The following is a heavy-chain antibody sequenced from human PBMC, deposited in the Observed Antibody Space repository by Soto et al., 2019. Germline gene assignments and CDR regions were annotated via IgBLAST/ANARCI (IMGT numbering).Heavy chain of an antibody. Sequence: QVQLQESGPGLVKPSETLSLTCTVSGGSISSGGYYWSWIRQHPGKGLEWIGYIYNSGSTYYNASLKSRVSVSADAARNQFSLQMNAVTAADTAVYYCARDREWWGQGTMVTVSS. CDR3: ARDREW. CDR1: GGSISSGGYY. V-gene: IGHV4-31*03. D-gene: IGHD2-8*01. J-gene: IGHJ3*01. CDR2: IYNSGST.